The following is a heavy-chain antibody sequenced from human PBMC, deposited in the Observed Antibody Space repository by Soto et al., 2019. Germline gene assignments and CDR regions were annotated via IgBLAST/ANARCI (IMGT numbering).Heavy chain of an antibody. CDR3: ARGLGEFRYCYYMDV. V-gene: IGHV4-34*01. D-gene: IGHD3-10*01. Sequence: SETLSLTCAVYGGSFSGYYWSWIRQPPGKGLEWIGEINHSGSTNYNPSLKSRVTISVDTSKNQFSLKLSSVTAAVTAVYYCARGLGEFRYCYYMDVWGKGTTVTVSS. CDR1: GGSFSGYY. CDR2: INHSGST. J-gene: IGHJ6*03.